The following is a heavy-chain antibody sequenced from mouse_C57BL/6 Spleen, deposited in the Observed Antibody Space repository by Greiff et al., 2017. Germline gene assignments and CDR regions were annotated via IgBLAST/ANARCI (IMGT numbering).Heavy chain of an antibody. CDR3: ARHSSGYDYAMDY. CDR1: GYTFTSYG. J-gene: IGHJ4*01. V-gene: IGHV1-81*01. D-gene: IGHD3-2*02. CDR2: IYPRSGNT. Sequence: QVQLQQSGAELVRPGASVKLSCKASGYTFTSYGINWVKQRTGQGLEWIGEIYPRSGNTYYNEKFKGKATLTADKSSSTAYMELRSLTSGDSAVYFCARHSSGYDYAMDYWGQGTSVTVSS.